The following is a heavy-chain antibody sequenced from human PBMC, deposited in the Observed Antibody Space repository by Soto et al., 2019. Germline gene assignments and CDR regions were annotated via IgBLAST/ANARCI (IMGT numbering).Heavy chain of an antibody. CDR1: GFTFSTYW. Sequence: GGSLRLSCEASGFTFSTYWMTWVRLAPGQGLEWVSAIGTAGDTYYPGSVKGRFTISRENAKNSLYLQMNSLRAEDTAVYYCARDKSKVVTAQTYYYYYNGMDVWGQGTTVTVS. CDR2: IGTAGDT. J-gene: IGHJ6*02. V-gene: IGHV3-13*01. CDR3: ARDKSKVVTAQTYYYYYNGMDV. D-gene: IGHD2-21*02.